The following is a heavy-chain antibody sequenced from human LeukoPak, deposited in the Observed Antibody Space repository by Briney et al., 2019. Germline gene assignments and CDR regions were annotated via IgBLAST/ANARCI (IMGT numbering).Heavy chain of an antibody. J-gene: IGHJ5*02. CDR1: GFTFSSYA. CDR2: ISGSGGST. V-gene: IGHV3-23*01. D-gene: IGHD2-15*01. Sequence: SGGSLRLSCAASGFTFSSYAMSWVRPAPGKGLEWVSAISGSGGSTYYADSVKGRFTISRDNSKNTLYLQMNSLRAEDTAVYYCAKGVVKFVVVVAARVNWFDPWGQGTLVTVSS. CDR3: AKGVVKFVVVVAARVNWFDP.